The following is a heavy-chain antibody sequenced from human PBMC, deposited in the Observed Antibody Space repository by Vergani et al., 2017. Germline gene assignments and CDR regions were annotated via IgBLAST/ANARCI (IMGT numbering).Heavy chain of an antibody. V-gene: IGHV4-59*10. CDR3: ARDVSLYYYDSSGYSKGGMDV. D-gene: IGHD3-22*01. CDR2: IYTSGST. J-gene: IGHJ6*02. Sequence: QVQLQQWGAGLLKPSETLSLTCAVSGGSISSYYWSWIRQPAGKGLEWIGRIYTSGSTNYNPSLKGRVTMSVDTSKDQFSLKLSSVTAADTAVYYCARDVSLYYYDSSGYSKGGMDVWGQGTTVTVSS. CDR1: GGSISSYY.